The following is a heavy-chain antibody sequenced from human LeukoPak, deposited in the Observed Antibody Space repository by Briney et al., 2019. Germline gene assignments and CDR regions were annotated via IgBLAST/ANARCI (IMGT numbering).Heavy chain of an antibody. CDR1: GYSISSGYY. Sequence: SETLSLTCTVSGYSISSGYYWGWIRQPPGKGLEWIGSIYHSGSTYYNPSLKSRVTISVDTSKNQFFLKLSSVTAADTAVYYCARDRRIPDYYGSGSYSSYGMDVWGQGTTVTVSS. CDR2: IYHSGST. J-gene: IGHJ6*02. CDR3: ARDRRIPDYYGSGSYSSYGMDV. D-gene: IGHD3-10*01. V-gene: IGHV4-38-2*02.